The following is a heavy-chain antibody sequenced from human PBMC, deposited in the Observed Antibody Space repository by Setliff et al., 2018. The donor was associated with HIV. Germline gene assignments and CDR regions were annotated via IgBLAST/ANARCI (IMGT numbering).Heavy chain of an antibody. D-gene: IGHD3-10*01. V-gene: IGHV5-51*01. CDR2: IYPADSDT. Sequence: GESLKISCEAFGYNFTRYSIAWVRHMPGKGLEWMGIIYPADSDTRYSPTFQGQVTISADKSISTAYLHWSSLKASDTAMYYCARRLGAHYCASGSYYQYWYFDLWGRGTLVTVS. J-gene: IGHJ2*01. CDR1: GYNFTRYS. CDR3: ARRLGAHYCASGSYYQYWYFDL.